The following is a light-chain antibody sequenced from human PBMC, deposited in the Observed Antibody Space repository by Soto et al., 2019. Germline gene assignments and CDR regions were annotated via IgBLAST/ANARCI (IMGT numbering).Light chain of an antibody. CDR3: QQYNNWPT. Sequence: EIVMTQSPATLSVSPGERATLSCRASQSVNSNLAWYQQKPGQAPRLLIYGASTRATGIPARFSGSGSGTEFPLTISSLQSVDFAVYYCQQYNNWPTFGPGTKVDIK. J-gene: IGKJ3*01. CDR1: QSVNSN. V-gene: IGKV3-15*01. CDR2: GAS.